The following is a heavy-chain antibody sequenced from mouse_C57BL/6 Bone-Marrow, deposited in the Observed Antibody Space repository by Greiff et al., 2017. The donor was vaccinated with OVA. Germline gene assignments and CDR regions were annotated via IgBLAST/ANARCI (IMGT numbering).Heavy chain of an antibody. D-gene: IGHD1-1*02. Sequence: QVQLKESGAELARPGASVKLSCKASGYTFTSYGISWVKQRTGQGLEWIGEIYPRSGNTYYNEKFKGKATLTADKSASTAYMELRSLTSEDSAVYFCARKDGRGFDYWGQGTTLTVSS. CDR2: IYPRSGNT. CDR3: ARKDGRGFDY. V-gene: IGHV1-81*01. J-gene: IGHJ2*01. CDR1: GYTFTSYG.